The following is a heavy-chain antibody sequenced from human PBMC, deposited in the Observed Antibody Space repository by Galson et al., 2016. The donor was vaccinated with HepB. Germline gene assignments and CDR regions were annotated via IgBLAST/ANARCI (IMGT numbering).Heavy chain of an antibody. D-gene: IGHD5-12*01. V-gene: IGHV1-69*13. J-gene: IGHJ4*02. CDR3: VHNGAYSAYDYSH. CDR1: GGTFSGYA. Sequence: SVKVSCKASGGTFSGYAISWVRQAPGQGLEWMGGIIPLFGTTANYAQRFQDRVTITADESTSTAYMELGSLRPEDTAVYYCVHNGAYSAYDYSHWGQGTLVIVSS. CDR2: IIPLFGTTA.